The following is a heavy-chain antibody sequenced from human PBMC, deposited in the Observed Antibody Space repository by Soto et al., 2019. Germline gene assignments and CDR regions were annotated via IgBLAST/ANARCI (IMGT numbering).Heavy chain of an antibody. V-gene: IGHV3-48*03. J-gene: IGHJ4*02. CDR1: GFTFSSYE. CDR2: ISYSGSTI. D-gene: IGHD3-22*01. CDR3: ARGLRNYYDRSGLYY. Sequence: HPGGSLRLSCAASGFTFSSYEMNWVRQAPGKGLEWVSYISYSGSTIYYADSVKGRFTISRDNAKNSLYLQMNSLRAEDTAVYYCARGLRNYYDRSGLYYWGQGTLVTVSS.